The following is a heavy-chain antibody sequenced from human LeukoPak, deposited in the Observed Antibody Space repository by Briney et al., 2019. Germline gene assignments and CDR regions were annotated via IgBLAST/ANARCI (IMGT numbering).Heavy chain of an antibody. CDR2: ISSSSRDI. CDR1: GFTLSSYT. J-gene: IGHJ5*02. CDR3: AKVPHEYSSGWYSGKFDP. V-gene: IGHV3-23*01. D-gene: IGHD6-19*01. Sequence: GGSLRLSCAASGFTLSSYTMNWVRQAPGKGLEWVAAISSSSRDIFYADSVKGRFTISRDNSKSTLYLQMNSLRAEDTAVYYCAKVPHEYSSGWYSGKFDPWGQGTLVTVSS.